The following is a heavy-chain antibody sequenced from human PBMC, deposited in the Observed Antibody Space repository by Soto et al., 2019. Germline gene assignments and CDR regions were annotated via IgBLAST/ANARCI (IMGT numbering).Heavy chain of an antibody. Sequence: PGGALRLSCAASGFTFSSYAMSWVRPAPGKGLEGGSVIYSGGSTYYADSVKGRFTISRDNSKNTLYLQMNSLRAEDTAVYYCARDSPNPYSSSGPSRNYYYGMDVWGQGTTVTVSS. CDR1: GFTFSSYA. D-gene: IGHD6-6*01. V-gene: IGHV3-53*01. J-gene: IGHJ6*02. CDR3: ARDSPNPYSSSGPSRNYYYGMDV. CDR2: IYSGGST.